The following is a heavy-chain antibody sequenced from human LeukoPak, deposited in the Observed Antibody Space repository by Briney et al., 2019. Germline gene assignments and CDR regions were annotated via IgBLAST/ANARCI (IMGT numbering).Heavy chain of an antibody. V-gene: IGHV3-53*01. CDR2: LYTGGNT. D-gene: IGHD3-10*02. Sequence: GGSLRLSCAASGFSVNSNYMTWVRQAPGKGLEWVSVLYTGGNTYYAESVQGRFSISRDSSRNTLYLQMNSLRAEDTAVYYCARGFYFVGRQPAYAFDFWGLGTLVTVSS. CDR1: GFSVNSNY. CDR3: ARGFYFVGRQPAYAFDF. J-gene: IGHJ4*02.